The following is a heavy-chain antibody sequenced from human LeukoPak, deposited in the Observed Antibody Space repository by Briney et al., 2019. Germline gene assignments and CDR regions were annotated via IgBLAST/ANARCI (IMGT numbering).Heavy chain of an antibody. V-gene: IGHV3-48*04. CDR3: ARDRWEDTAMVYYYYYYGMDV. J-gene: IGHJ6*02. Sequence: PGGSLRLSCAASGFTLSSSWMSWVRQAPGKGLEWVSYISSSGSTIYYADSVKGRFTISRDNAKNSLYLQMNSLRAEDTAVYYCARDRWEDTAMVYYYYYYGMDVWGQGTTVTVSS. CDR1: GFTLSSSW. D-gene: IGHD5-18*01. CDR2: ISSSGSTI.